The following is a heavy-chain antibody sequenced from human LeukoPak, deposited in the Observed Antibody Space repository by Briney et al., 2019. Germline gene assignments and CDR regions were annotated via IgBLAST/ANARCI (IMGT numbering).Heavy chain of an antibody. Sequence: PSETLSLTCTVAGVSISDFHWSRLRQSPEKGLEWIGWITNSGDANYNPSLESRLAMSAETTKRQLSLRVTSVTDADTAVYYCARHVEHAAYFHHWGQGILVTVSS. CDR1: GVSISDFH. CDR3: ARHVEHAAYFHH. CDR2: ITNSGDA. J-gene: IGHJ4*02. D-gene: IGHD1/OR15-1a*01. V-gene: IGHV4-59*08.